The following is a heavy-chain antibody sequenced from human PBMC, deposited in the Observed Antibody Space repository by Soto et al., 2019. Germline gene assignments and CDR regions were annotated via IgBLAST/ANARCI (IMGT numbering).Heavy chain of an antibody. D-gene: IGHD6-6*01. J-gene: IGHJ4*02. CDR1: GYTFTGYF. CDR2: INPNSGGT. CDR3: ARSLSTISARPDY. Sequence: ASVKVSCKASGYTFTGYFMHWVRQAPGQGLEWMGWINPNSGGTNYAQKFQGRVTMTRDTSISTAYMELSRLTSDDTAVYYCARSLSTISARPDYWGQGTLVTVSS. V-gene: IGHV1-2*02.